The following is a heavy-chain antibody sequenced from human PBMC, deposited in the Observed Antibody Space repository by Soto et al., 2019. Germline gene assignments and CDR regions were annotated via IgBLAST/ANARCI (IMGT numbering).Heavy chain of an antibody. Sequence: EVQLVESGGGLVQPGGSLRLSCAASGFTFSGRSMHWVRQAPGKGLVWVSGIDNAGTDSTYADSVKGRFTSSRDNAKNPLYLQRTSLRVEDTAVYYCARGWFGPDVWGKGTTVTVSS. J-gene: IGHJ6*04. V-gene: IGHV3-74*01. CDR1: GFTFSGRS. CDR3: ARGWFGPDV. CDR2: IDNAGTDS. D-gene: IGHD3-10*01.